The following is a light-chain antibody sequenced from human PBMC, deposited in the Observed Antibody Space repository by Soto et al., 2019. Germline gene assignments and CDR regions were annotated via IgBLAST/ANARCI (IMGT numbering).Light chain of an antibody. J-gene: IGKJ2*01. CDR3: QQYGSSPPYT. Sequence: EIVLTQSPGTLSLSPGERATLSCRASQSISNNYLALYQQKPRQAPRLLIYGASSRATGIPDRFSGSGSGTDFTLTISRLEPEDFAVYYCQQYGSSPPYTFGQGSKLEIK. CDR2: GAS. CDR1: QSISNNY. V-gene: IGKV3-20*01.